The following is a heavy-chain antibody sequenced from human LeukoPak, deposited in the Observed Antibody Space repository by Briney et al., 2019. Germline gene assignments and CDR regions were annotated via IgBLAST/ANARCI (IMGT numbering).Heavy chain of an antibody. Sequence: GGSLRLSCAASGLTFTSYAMSWVRQAPGKGLEWVSGISGSGGRTDYADSVKGRFTISRDNSKNTLYLQTNSLRAEDTAVYYCAKGWFDPWGQGTLVTVSS. CDR2: ISGSGGRT. CDR1: GLTFTSYA. V-gene: IGHV3-23*01. J-gene: IGHJ5*02. CDR3: AKGWFDP.